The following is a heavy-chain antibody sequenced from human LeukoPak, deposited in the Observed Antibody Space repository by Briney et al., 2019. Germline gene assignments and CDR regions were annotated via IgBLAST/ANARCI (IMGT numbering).Heavy chain of an antibody. D-gene: IGHD3-22*01. V-gene: IGHV3-30*04. CDR1: GFTFSSYA. CDR3: ARTLYYYDSSGYYEDY. CDR2: ISYDGSNK. Sequence: GGFLRLSCAASGFTFSSYAIHWVRQAPGKGLGWVAVISYDGSNKYYADSVKGRFTISRDNPRNTLYLQMNSVRAEDTAVYYCARTLYYYDSSGYYEDYWGQGTLVTVSS. J-gene: IGHJ4*02.